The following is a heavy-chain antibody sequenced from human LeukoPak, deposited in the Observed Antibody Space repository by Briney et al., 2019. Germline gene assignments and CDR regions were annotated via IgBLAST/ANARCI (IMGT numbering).Heavy chain of an antibody. CDR2: INPKSGGT. J-gene: IGHJ6*02. CDR3: ARQETQYYYYGMDV. V-gene: IGHV1-2*02. Sequence: ASVKVSCKASGYTFTGYYMHWVRQAPGQGLEWMGWINPKSGGTNYAQKFQGRVTMTRDTSISTAYMELSRLRSDDTAVYYCARQETQYYYYGMDVWGRGTTVTVSS. D-gene: IGHD5-24*01. CDR1: GYTFTGYY.